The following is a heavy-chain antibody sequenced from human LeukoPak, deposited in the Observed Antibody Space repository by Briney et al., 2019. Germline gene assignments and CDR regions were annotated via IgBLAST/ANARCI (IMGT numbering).Heavy chain of an antibody. CDR3: ARSKFRIVGATSFDY. J-gene: IGHJ4*02. CDR2: IYYSGST. Sequence: SETLSLTCTVSGYSISSGYYWGWIRQPPGKGLEWIGSIYYSGSTYYNPSLKSRVARSVDTSKNQFSLKLSSVTAADTAVYYCARSKFRIVGATSFDYWGQGTLVTVSS. D-gene: IGHD1-26*01. CDR1: GYSISSGYY. V-gene: IGHV4-38-2*02.